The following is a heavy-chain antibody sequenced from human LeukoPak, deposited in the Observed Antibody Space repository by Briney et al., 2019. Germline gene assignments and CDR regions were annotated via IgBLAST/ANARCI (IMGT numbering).Heavy chain of an antibody. Sequence: SETLSLTCTVSGGSISSGSYYWSWIRQPAGKGLECIGRIYTSGSTNYNPSLKSRVTISVDTSKNQFSLKLSSVTAADTAVYYCARHSQEGPVFDYWGQGTLVTVSS. V-gene: IGHV4-61*02. CDR3: ARHSQEGPVFDY. CDR2: IYTSGST. J-gene: IGHJ4*02. CDR1: GGSISSGSYY.